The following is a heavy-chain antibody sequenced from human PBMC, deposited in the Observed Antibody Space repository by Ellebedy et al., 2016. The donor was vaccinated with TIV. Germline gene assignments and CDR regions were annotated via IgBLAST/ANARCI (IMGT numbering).Heavy chain of an antibody. J-gene: IGHJ4*02. CDR1: GFTFSDYW. D-gene: IGHD3-3*01. V-gene: IGHV3-7*01. Sequence: GESLKISCAASGFTFSDYWMSWVRQAPGKGLEWVANIKQDGSEKWYVDSVKGRFTISRDNAKNSLYLQMSSLRAEDTAVYYCANGLRFLEWLFDYWGQGTLVTVSS. CDR2: IKQDGSEK. CDR3: ANGLRFLEWLFDY.